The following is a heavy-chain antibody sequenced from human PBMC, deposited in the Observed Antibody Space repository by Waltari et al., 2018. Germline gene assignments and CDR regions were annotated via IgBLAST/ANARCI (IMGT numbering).Heavy chain of an antibody. CDR2: IKQDGSVK. J-gene: IGHJ4*02. Sequence: EVQLVESGGGLVQPGGSLRLSCAASGCTLRTFWMSWARQAPGKGLEWVANIKQDGSVKYYVDSVKGRFTISRDNAKNSLYLQMNSLRAEDTAVYYCARDPTLDYSDYWGQGTLVTVSS. CDR1: GCTLRTFW. D-gene: IGHD2-21*01. V-gene: IGHV3-7*01. CDR3: ARDPTLDYSDY.